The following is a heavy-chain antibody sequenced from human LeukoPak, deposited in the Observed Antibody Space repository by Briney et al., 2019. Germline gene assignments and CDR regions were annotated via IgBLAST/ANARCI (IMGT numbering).Heavy chain of an antibody. CDR1: GYSFTTYY. J-gene: IGHJ4*02. CDR3: ARDLGYSGRSLTYY. D-gene: IGHD2-15*01. CDR2: INPSDGST. V-gene: IGHV1-46*01. Sequence: ASVKLACKATGYSFTTYYIHWMRQAPGRGLEWMGIINPSDGSTSSAQKFQGRVTMTSDTSTSTVYMELSSLTYDDTAVYYCARDLGYSGRSLTYYWGQGTLVTVSS.